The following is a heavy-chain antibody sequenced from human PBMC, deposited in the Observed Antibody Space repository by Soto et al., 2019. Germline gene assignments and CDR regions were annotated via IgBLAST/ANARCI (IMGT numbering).Heavy chain of an antibody. V-gene: IGHV3-21*04. CDR2: ISSSSSYI. CDR1: GFTFSSYS. CDR3: ANFLVGRGGSRGGPWYFDS. Sequence: GSLRLSCAASGFTFSSYSMNWVRQAPGKGLEWVSSISSSSSYIYSADSVRGRFTISRDNSKNTLYLQMNSLRAEDTAVYYCANFLVGRGGSRGGPWYFDSGGQEPWAPVSS. J-gene: IGHJ4*02. D-gene: IGHD3-3*01.